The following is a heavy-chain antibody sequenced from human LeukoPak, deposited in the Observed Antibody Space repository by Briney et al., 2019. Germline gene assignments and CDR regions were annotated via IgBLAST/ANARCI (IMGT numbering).Heavy chain of an antibody. CDR1: GGTFSSYA. D-gene: IGHD6-13*01. CDR3: ARVPGGGSSSWYGEDYYYYYGMDD. V-gene: IGHV1-69*06. Sequence: SVKVSCKASGGTFSSYAISWVRQAPGQGLEWMGGIIPIFGTANYAQKFQGRVTITADKSTSTAYMELSSLRSEDTAVYYCARVPGGGSSSWYGEDYYYYYGMDDWGKGTTVTVSS. J-gene: IGHJ6*04. CDR2: IIPIFGTA.